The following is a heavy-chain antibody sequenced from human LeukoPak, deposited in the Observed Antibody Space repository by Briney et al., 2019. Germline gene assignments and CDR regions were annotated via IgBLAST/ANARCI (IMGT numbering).Heavy chain of an antibody. J-gene: IGHJ4*02. CDR3: ARVGAAGDMGDY. V-gene: IGHV3-33*01. CDR1: GFILNSYG. CDR2: IWFDGKNQ. Sequence: GGSLRLSCAASGFILNSYGMHWVRQAPGKGLEWVADIWFDGKNQHFADSVRGRFAISRDNSKNTLYLQMNSLRAEDTAVYYCARVGAAGDMGDYWGQGTLVTVSS. D-gene: IGHD1-14*01.